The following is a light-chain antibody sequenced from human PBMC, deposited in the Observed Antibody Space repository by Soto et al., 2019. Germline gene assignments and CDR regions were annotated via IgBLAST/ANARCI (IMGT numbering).Light chain of an antibody. Sequence: AIRMTHFPTSLSASLGARVTITCRASQDIGSSLAWYQQKPGKAPRLLIYAASTLQSGVPSRFSGRGSGTDFSLTISWVQSEDFATYFCLHYYTYPLTFGGGTKVDIK. CDR2: AAS. J-gene: IGKJ4*01. V-gene: IGKV1-8*01. CDR3: LHYYTYPLT. CDR1: QDIGSS.